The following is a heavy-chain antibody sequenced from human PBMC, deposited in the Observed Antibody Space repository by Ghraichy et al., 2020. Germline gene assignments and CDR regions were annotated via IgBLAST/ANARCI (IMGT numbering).Heavy chain of an antibody. CDR1: GYTFISYG. J-gene: IGHJ5*02. CDR2: ISAYNGKT. CDR3: ARVGDKHTSFDFWSGYHGYNWFDP. V-gene: IGHV1-18*01. D-gene: IGHD3-3*01. Sequence: ASVKVSCKASGYTFISYGISWVRQAPGQGLEWMGWISAYNGKTNYAQKFQVRVTMTTDTSTSTAYMELRSLRSDDTAVYYCARVGDKHTSFDFWSGYHGYNWFDPWGQGTLVTVSS.